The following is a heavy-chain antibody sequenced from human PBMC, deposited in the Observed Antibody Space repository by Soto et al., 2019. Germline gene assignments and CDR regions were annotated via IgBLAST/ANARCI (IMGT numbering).Heavy chain of an antibody. J-gene: IGHJ4*02. CDR3: VKITGRTGWDHFDS. V-gene: IGHV3-9*01. CDR2: IHWNSGTT. Sequence: EVQLVESGGGLVQPGRSLRLSCAASGFTFDDYAMHWVRQAPGKGLEWVSGIHWNSGTTGYADSVRGRFTISRDNAKNSLYLQMNSLRGEDTALYHCVKITGRTGWDHFDSWGQGTLVTVSS. CDR1: GFTFDDYA. D-gene: IGHD3-10*01.